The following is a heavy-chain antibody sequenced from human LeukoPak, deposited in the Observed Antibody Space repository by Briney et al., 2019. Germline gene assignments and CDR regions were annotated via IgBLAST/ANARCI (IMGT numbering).Heavy chain of an antibody. D-gene: IGHD4-17*01. Sequence: GRSLRLSCAASGFSFSNYDMHWVRQAPGKGLEWVAVIWYDGSNKYYADSVKGRFTISRDNSKNTLYLQMNSLGVEDTAVYYCARGDPTVTTKQNFDYWGQGTLLTVSS. J-gene: IGHJ4*02. CDR2: IWYDGSNK. CDR3: ARGDPTVTTKQNFDY. CDR1: GFSFSNYD. V-gene: IGHV3-33*01.